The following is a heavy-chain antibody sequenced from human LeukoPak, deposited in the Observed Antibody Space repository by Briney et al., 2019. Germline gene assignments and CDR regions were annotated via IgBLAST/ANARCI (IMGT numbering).Heavy chain of an antibody. Sequence: ASVKVSCKASGYTFTSYGISWVRQAPGQGLEWMGWISAYNGNTNYAQKFQGRVTMTRDTSISTAYMELSRLRSDDTAVYYCARDTGEDYFDYWGQGTLVTVSS. V-gene: IGHV1-18*01. CDR3: ARDTGEDYFDY. CDR1: GYTFTSYG. D-gene: IGHD2-21*01. CDR2: ISAYNGNT. J-gene: IGHJ4*02.